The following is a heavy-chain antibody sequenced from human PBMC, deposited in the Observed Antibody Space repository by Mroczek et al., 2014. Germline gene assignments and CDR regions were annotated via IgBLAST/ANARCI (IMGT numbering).Heavy chain of an antibody. CDR2: ISYDGSNK. Sequence: VQLVETGGGVVQPGRSLRLSCAASGFTFSSYGMHWVRQAPGKGLEWVAVISYDGSNKYYADSVKGRFTISRDNSKNTLYLQMNSLRAEDTAVYYCATRHVVPAAIRILDAFDIWGQGTMVTVSS. CDR3: ATRHVVPAAIRILDAFDI. J-gene: IGHJ3*02. CDR1: GFTFSSYG. V-gene: IGHV3-30*03. D-gene: IGHD2-2*02.